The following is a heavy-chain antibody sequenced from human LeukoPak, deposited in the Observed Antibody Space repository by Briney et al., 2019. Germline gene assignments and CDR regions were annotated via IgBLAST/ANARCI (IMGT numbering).Heavy chain of an antibody. D-gene: IGHD2-2*01. V-gene: IGHV4-34*01. CDR3: ASLVVVVPAAMSALSYYYGMDV. J-gene: IGHJ6*02. CDR2: INHSGST. Sequence: SETLSLTCAVYGRSFSGYYWSWIRQPPGKGLEWIGEINHSGSTNYNPSLKSRVTISVDTSKNQFSLKLISVTAADTAVYYCASLVVVVPAAMSALSYYYGMDVWGQGTTVTVSS. CDR1: GRSFSGYY.